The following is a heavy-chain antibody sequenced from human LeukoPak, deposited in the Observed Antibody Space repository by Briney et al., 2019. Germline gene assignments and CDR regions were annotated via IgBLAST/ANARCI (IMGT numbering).Heavy chain of an antibody. Sequence: SQTLSLTCDISGDTVSRNSAAWNWIRQSPSRGLEWLGRTYYRSKWYYDYAVSVKSRITISPDTSKNQFSLQLNSVTADDTAVYYCARGFALDFWGQGTIVTVSS. V-gene: IGHV6-1*01. J-gene: IGHJ3*01. CDR2: TYYRSKWYY. CDR1: GDTVSRNSAA. CDR3: ARGFALDF.